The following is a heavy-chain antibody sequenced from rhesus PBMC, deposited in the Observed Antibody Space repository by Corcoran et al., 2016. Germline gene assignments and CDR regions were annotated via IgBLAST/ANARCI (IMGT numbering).Heavy chain of an antibody. V-gene: IGHV4-122*02. Sequence: QVQLQESGPGLVKPSETLSLTCAVSGYSISSSYYWRWYRQPPGKGLEWIGYIAYSGSTSYNPSLKSRVTISRDTSKNQFSLKLTSVTAADTAVYYCARRLAAGTKLDYWGQGVLVTVSS. CDR2: IAYSGST. D-gene: IGHD6-31*01. CDR1: GYSISSSYY. J-gene: IGHJ4*01. CDR3: ARRLAAGTKLDY.